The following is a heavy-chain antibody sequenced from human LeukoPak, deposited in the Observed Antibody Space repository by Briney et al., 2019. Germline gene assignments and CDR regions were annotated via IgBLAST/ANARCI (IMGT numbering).Heavy chain of an antibody. CDR3: ARDRGSRFYNWFDP. V-gene: IGHV3-11*05. Sequence: GGSLRLSCAASGFTFSDSYMTWIRQAPGKGLEWISEISSGSSYTKYADSVKGRFTVSRDNAKNSLYLQMNSLGAEDTAVYFCARDRGSRFYNWFDPWGQGTLVTVSS. CDR1: GFTFSDSY. J-gene: IGHJ5*02. CDR2: ISSGSSYT.